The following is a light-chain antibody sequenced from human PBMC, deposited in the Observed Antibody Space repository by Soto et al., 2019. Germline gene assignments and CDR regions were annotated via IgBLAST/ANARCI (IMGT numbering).Light chain of an antibody. CDR1: QSVLYSSNNKNY. J-gene: IGKJ1*01. V-gene: IGKV4-1*01. Sequence: DIVMTQSPDSLAVSLGERATINCKSSQSVLYSSNNKNYLAWYQQKPGQPPKLLIYWASTRESGVPDRFSGSGSGKDYTIAISSLQDEDVAVYYCQQYYSTPRTFGQGTKVEIK. CDR3: QQYYSTPRT. CDR2: WAS.